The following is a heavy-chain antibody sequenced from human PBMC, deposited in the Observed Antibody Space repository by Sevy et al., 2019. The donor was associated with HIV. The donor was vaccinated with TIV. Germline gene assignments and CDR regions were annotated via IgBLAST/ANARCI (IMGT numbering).Heavy chain of an antibody. CDR1: GFTFSDYY. CDR2: ITSSGSTI. V-gene: IGHV3-11*01. J-gene: IGHJ4*02. Sequence: GGSLRLSCAASGFTFSDYYMSWIRQAPGKGLEWVSYITSSGSTIYYADSVKGRFTISRDNTENSLFLQMNSRIAEDTADYYCARSPDFWGGYLDYWGQGTLVTVSS. CDR3: ARSPDFWGGYLDY. D-gene: IGHD3-3*01.